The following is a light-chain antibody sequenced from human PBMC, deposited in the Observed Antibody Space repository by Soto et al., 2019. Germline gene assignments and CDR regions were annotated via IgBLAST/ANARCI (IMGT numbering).Light chain of an antibody. Sequence: QSALTQPRSVSGSPGQSVTISCTGTSSDIGVYNYVSWFQQHPGKAPKLMIYDVSERPSGVPDRFSGSKSGNTASLTISGLQAEDEADYYCCSYAGSYNVVFGGGTKLTVL. J-gene: IGLJ2*01. CDR2: DVS. CDR3: CSYAGSYNVV. V-gene: IGLV2-11*01. CDR1: SSDIGVYNY.